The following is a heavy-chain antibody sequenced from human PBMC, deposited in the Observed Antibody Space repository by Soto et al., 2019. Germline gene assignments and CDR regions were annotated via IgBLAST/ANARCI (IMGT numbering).Heavy chain of an antibody. CDR1: GYTFSDPH. CDR3: ATDLGSGRIP. D-gene: IGHD6-25*01. CDR2: INPHSGAT. J-gene: IGHJ5*02. V-gene: IGHV1-2*04. Sequence: QVQLVQSGAEVQRPGASVKVSCKTSGYTFSDPHMHWVRQAPGQGLEWMGWINPHSGATNYAHKFRGWVTMTRDTSIATAYMELTGLRFDDTAVYYCATDLGSGRIPWGQGTRVTVSS.